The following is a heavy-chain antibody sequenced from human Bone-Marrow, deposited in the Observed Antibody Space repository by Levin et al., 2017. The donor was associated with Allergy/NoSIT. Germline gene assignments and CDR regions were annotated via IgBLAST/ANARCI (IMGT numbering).Heavy chain of an antibody. Sequence: PGESLKISCAASGFTFSSYAMSWVRQAPGKGLEWVSAISGSGGSTYYADSVKGRFTISRDNSKNTLYLQMNSLRAEDTAVYYCAKEPIALQAFDIWGQGTMVTVSS. V-gene: IGHV3-23*01. CDR2: ISGSGGST. CDR1: GFTFSSYA. D-gene: IGHD6-13*01. J-gene: IGHJ3*02. CDR3: AKEPIALQAFDI.